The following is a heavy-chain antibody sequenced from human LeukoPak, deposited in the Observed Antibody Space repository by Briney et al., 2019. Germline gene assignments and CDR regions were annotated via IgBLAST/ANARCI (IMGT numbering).Heavy chain of an antibody. CDR2: ISTNTGNP. CDR1: GYTFTSYA. CDR3: ARDDSSGWQGYYFDY. D-gene: IGHD6-19*01. Sequence: ASVKVSCKASGYTFTSYAMNWVRQAPGQGLEWMGWISTNTGNPTYAQGFTGRFVFSLDTSVSTAYLQISSLKAEDTAVYYCARDDSSGWQGYYFDYWGQGTLVTVSS. J-gene: IGHJ4*02. V-gene: IGHV7-4-1*02.